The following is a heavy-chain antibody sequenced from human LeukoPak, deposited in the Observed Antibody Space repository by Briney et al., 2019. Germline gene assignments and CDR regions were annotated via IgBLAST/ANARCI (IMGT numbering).Heavy chain of an antibody. CDR3: TTVPHYGDYGFDY. J-gene: IGHJ4*02. CDR1: GFTFSNAW. Sequence: GGSLRLSCAASGFTFSNAWMSWVRQAPGKGLEWVGRIKSKTDGGTTDYAAPVKGRFTISRDDSKNTLYLQMNSLKTEGTAVYYCTTVPHYGDYGFDYWGQGTLVTVSS. V-gene: IGHV3-15*01. D-gene: IGHD4-17*01. CDR2: IKSKTDGGTT.